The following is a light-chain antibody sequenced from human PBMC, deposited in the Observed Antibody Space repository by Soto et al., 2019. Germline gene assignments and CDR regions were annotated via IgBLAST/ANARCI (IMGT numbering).Light chain of an antibody. J-gene: IGKJ2*01. CDR3: QQYGSAPRT. V-gene: IGKV3-20*01. CDR2: AAS. CDR1: QGVSSSY. Sequence: EIELTQSPGTLSLSPGERATISCRASQGVSSSYLAWYQQKPGQAPRLLISAASSRATGLPDRFSGSGSGTDFTLTISRLEPEDVAVYYCQQYGSAPRTFGQGTKLEIK.